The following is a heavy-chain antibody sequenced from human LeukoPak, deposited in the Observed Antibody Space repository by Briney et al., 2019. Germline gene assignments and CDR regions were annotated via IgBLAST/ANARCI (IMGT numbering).Heavy chain of an antibody. D-gene: IGHD3-9*01. CDR3: ARDQAQLDYDILTGYPGDAFDI. CDR2: ISSSSSYI. J-gene: IGHJ3*02. CDR1: GFTFSSYA. V-gene: IGHV3-21*01. Sequence: GGSLRLSCAASGFTFSSYAMRWVRQAPGKGLEWVSSISSSSSYIYYADSVKGRFTISRDNAKNSLYLQMNSLRAEDTAVYYCARDQAQLDYDILTGYPGDAFDIWGQGTMVTVSS.